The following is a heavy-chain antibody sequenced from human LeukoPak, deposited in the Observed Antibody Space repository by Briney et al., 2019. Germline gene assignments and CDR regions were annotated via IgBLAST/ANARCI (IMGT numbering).Heavy chain of an antibody. CDR2: INQGGSDK. V-gene: IGHV3-7*01. J-gene: IGHJ4*02. D-gene: IGHD1-14*01. CDR3: TRDRSRAEDD. CDR1: GFTFSGHW. Sequence: GGSLRLSCAASGFTFSGHWMSWVRQAPGKGLERVANINQGGSDKYYVDSVKGRFTISRDNANNLLYLQMNSQRGEDTAVYYCTRDRSRAEDDWGQGTLVTVSS.